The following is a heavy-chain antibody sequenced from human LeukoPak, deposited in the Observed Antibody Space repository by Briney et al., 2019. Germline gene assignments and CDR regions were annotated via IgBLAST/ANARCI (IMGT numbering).Heavy chain of an antibody. CDR1: GFTVSSNY. Sequence: GGSLRLSCAASGFTVSSNYMSWVRQAPGKGLEWVSVIYSGGSRYYADSVKGRFTISRDNSKNTLYLQMNSLRAEDTAVYYCARVGGGYDFGYWGQGTLVTVSS. D-gene: IGHD3-3*01. J-gene: IGHJ4*02. CDR3: ARVGGGYDFGY. CDR2: IYSGGSR. V-gene: IGHV3-53*01.